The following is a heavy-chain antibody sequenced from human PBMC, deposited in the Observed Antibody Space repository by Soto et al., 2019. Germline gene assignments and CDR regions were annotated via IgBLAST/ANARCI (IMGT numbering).Heavy chain of an antibody. Sequence: EVQLLESVGGLVQPGGSLRLSCAASGFTFSSYAMSWVLQAPGKGLEWVSAISGSGGSTYYADSVKGRFTISRDNSKNTLYLQMNSLRAEDTAVYYWAKDTRYGMDVWGQGTTVTVSS. CDR2: ISGSGGST. D-gene: IGHD2-15*01. CDR3: AKDTRYGMDV. J-gene: IGHJ6*02. CDR1: GFTFSSYA. V-gene: IGHV3-23*01.